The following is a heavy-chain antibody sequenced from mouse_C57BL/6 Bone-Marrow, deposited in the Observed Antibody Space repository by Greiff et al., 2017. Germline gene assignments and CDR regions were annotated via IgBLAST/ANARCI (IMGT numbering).Heavy chain of an antibody. Sequence: DVMLVESGGGLVKPGGSLKLSCAASGFTFSDYGMHWVRQAPEKGLEWVAYISSGSSTIYYADTVKGRFTISKDNAKNTLFLQMTSRRSEDTAMYYCARREFAYWGQGTLVTVSA. CDR1: GFTFSDYG. CDR3: ARREFAY. CDR2: ISSGSSTI. J-gene: IGHJ3*01. V-gene: IGHV5-17*01.